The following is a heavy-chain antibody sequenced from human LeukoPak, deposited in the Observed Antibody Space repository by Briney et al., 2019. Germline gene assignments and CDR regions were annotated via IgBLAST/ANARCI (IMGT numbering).Heavy chain of an antibody. CDR1: GYSFTTYW. D-gene: IGHD2-2*01. CDR2: IYPGDSDT. CDR3: ARRGYCSSTTCSAPLNY. Sequence: GESLKISCKGSGYSFTTYWIAWVRQMPGKGLEWMGIIYPGDSDTRYSPSFQGQVTISADKSISTAYLQWSSLKASDTAMYYCARRGYCSSTTCSAPLNYWGQGTLVTVSS. V-gene: IGHV5-51*01. J-gene: IGHJ4*02.